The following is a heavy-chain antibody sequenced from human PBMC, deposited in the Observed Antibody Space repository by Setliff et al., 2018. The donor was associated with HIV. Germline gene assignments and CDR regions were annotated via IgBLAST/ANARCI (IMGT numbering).Heavy chain of an antibody. CDR3: ARGFLRSRRRWFDP. CDR1: GDSVSSGSYY. CDR2: IYYSGTT. Sequence: PSETLSLTCTVSGDSVSSGSYYWSWIRQPPGKGLEWIGYIYYSGTTNYNPSLKSRVTISVDASKNQFSLRLSSVTAADTAVYYCARGFLRSRRRWFDPWGQGTLVTVSS. D-gene: IGHD4-17*01. J-gene: IGHJ5*02. V-gene: IGHV4-61*01.